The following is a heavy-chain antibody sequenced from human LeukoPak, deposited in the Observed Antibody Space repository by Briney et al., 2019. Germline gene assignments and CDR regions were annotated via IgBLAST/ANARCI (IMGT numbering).Heavy chain of an antibody. CDR2: VNRVGNT. D-gene: IGHD6-25*01. Sequence: SETLSLTCAVHGASFSGYSWSWVRQPPGKGLEWIGEVNRVGNTIYNPSLKSRVTISIDTSTTQFSLGLSSVTVADTAVYLCARERVVSDYNWFDPWGQGTLVTVSS. CDR1: GASFSGYS. V-gene: IGHV4-34*01. J-gene: IGHJ5*02. CDR3: ARERVVSDYNWFDP.